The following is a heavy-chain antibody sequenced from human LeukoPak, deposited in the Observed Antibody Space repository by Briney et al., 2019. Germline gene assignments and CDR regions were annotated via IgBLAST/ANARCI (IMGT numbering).Heavy chain of an antibody. J-gene: IGHJ4*02. D-gene: IGHD5-18*01. CDR1: GGSISSSSYY. V-gene: IGHV4-39*01. Sequence: SETLSLTCTVSGGSISSSSYYWGWVSQPPGKGLEWIGSIYYSGSTYYNPSLKSRVTISVDTSKNQFSLKLSSVTAADTAVYYCAVDIPTAFDYWGQGTLVTVSS. CDR3: AVDIPTAFDY. CDR2: IYYSGST.